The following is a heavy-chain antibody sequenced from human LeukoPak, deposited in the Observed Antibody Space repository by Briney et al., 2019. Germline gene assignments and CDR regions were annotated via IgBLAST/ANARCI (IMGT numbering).Heavy chain of an antibody. V-gene: IGHV3-64D*06. D-gene: IGHD3-16*01. CDR1: GFTFSSYA. Sequence: GGSLRLSCSASGFTFSSYAMHWVRQAPGKGLEYVSAISSNGGSTHYADSVKGRFTISRDNSKNTLYLQMSSLRAEDTAVYYCVKDPRDYVWEFDYWGQGTLVTVSS. CDR2: ISSNGGST. CDR3: VKDPRDYVWEFDY. J-gene: IGHJ4*02.